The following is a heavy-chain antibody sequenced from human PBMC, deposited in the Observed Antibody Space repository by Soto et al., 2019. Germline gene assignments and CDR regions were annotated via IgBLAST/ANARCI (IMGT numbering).Heavy chain of an antibody. CDR2: ISAYNGNT. Sequence: ASVKVSCKASGYTFTSYGISWVRQAPGQGLEWMGWISAYNGNTNYAQKLQGRVTMTTDTSTSTAYMELRSLRSDDTAVYYCARYGVYSRRDDWFDPWGQGTLVTVSS. CDR1: GYTFTSYG. J-gene: IGHJ5*02. CDR3: ARYGVYSRRDDWFDP. D-gene: IGHD6-13*01. V-gene: IGHV1-18*01.